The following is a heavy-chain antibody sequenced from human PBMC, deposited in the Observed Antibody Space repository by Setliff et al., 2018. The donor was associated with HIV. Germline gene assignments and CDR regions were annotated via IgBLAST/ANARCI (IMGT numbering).Heavy chain of an antibody. CDR1: GGSIGSGSYY. CDR3: ARPSDYNFWSDDI. CDR2: IYTSGST. J-gene: IGHJ3*02. V-gene: IGHV4-61*09. D-gene: IGHD3-3*01. Sequence: SETLSLTCTVSGGSIGSGSYYWSWIRQPAGKGLEWIGHIYTSGSTNYNPSLKSRVTISVDTSKNQFSLKLSSVTAADTAVYYCARPSDYNFWSDDIWGQGTMVTVSS.